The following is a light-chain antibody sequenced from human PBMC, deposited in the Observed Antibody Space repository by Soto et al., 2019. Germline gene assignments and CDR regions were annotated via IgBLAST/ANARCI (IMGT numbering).Light chain of an antibody. CDR1: SSNIGAGYD. Sequence: QLVLTQSPSVSGAPGQRVTISCTGSSSNIGAGYDVHWYQQLPGTPPILLLYSNNLRSSGVPDRFSGSRSGTSASLAISGLQSEDEADYYCATWDDRLNGYVFGSGTKVTVL. CDR3: ATWDDRLNGYV. J-gene: IGLJ1*01. CDR2: SNN. V-gene: IGLV1-40*01.